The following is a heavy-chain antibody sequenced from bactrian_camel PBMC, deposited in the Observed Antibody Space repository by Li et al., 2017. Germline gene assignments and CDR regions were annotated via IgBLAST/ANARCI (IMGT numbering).Heavy chain of an antibody. CDR3: AADPRRCLTLRDEYAT. D-gene: IGHD1*01. Sequence: VQLVESGGGSVQAGGSLSLSCAAPSGFRPDCMGWFRQPPGKARERVADIASDGSTTYEDSVKGRFTISRDNAKSTLYLEMNSLISEDTAMYFCAADPRRCLTLRDEYATWGQGTQVTVS. CDR1: SGFRPDC. CDR2: IASDGST. J-gene: IGHJ4*01. V-gene: IGHV3S53*01.